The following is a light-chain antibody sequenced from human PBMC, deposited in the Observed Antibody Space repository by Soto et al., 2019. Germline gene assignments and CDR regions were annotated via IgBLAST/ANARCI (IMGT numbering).Light chain of an antibody. CDR3: QRYNDAST. CDR2: AAS. J-gene: IGKJ1*01. CDR1: QGISNY. V-gene: IGKV1-27*01. Sequence: DIQMTQSPSSLSASVGDSVTITCRASQGISNYLAWYQQKPGRVPTLLISAASTLQSGVPSRFSGSGSGTDFTLTITSLQPEDVATYYCQRYNDASTFGQGTKVE.